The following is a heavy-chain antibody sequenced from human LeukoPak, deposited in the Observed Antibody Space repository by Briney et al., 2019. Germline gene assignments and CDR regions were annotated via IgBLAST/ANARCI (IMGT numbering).Heavy chain of an antibody. CDR1: GYTFTGFY. D-gene: IGHD6-19*01. CDR2: INPNSGGT. Sequence: ASVKVSCKASGYTFTGFYMHWVRQAPGQGLEWMGWINPNSGGTDYAQKFQGRVTMTRDTSISTAYMELSRLRSDDTAVYYCARGPTDSSGWYGSVDYWGQGTLVTVSS. CDR3: ARGPTDSSGWYGSVDY. V-gene: IGHV1-2*02. J-gene: IGHJ4*02.